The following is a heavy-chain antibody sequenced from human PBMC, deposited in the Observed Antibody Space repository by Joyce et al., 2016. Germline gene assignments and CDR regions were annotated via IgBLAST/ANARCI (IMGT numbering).Heavy chain of an antibody. D-gene: IGHD3-10*01. J-gene: IGHJ6*03. CDR2: ISGRGATT. Sequence: EVQLLESGGGLVQPGGSLRLSCAASGFPVSIFAMTWVRRIPGRSLEWVSSISGRGATTYYADSVKGRFIFSRDNSKNMLYLQMHSLRAEDTAVYYCAKRGLTSLSGYSYYYMDVWGKGTTVTVSS. CDR1: GFPVSIFA. CDR3: AKRGLTSLSGYSYYYMDV. V-gene: IGHV3-23*01.